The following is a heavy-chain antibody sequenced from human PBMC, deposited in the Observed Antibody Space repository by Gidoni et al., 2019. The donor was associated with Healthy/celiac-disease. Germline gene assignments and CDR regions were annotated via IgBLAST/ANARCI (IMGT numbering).Heavy chain of an antibody. D-gene: IGHD5-18*01. V-gene: IGHV3-30-3*01. CDR1: GFTFSSYA. CDR3: ASTDTAMVTSTDY. CDR2: ISYDGSNK. Sequence: QVQLVESGGGVVQPGRSLRLSCAASGFTFSSYAMHWVRQAPGKGLEWVAVISYDGSNKYYADSVKGRFTISRDNSKNTLYLQMNSLRAEDTAVYYCASTDTAMVTSTDYWGQGTLVTVSS. J-gene: IGHJ4*02.